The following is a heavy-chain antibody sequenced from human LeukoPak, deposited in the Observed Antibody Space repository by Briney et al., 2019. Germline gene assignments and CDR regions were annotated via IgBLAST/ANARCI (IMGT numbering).Heavy chain of an antibody. J-gene: IGHJ4*02. CDR2: IYYSGST. V-gene: IGHV4-59*01. D-gene: IGHD5-24*01. Sequence: PSETLSLTCTVSGGSISSYYWSWLRQPPGKGLEWIGYIYYSGSTNYNPSLKSRVTISVDTSKNQFSLKLCSVTAADTAVYYSARVGDGYNWYFDYWGQGTLVTVSS. CDR1: GGSISSYY. CDR3: ARVGDGYNWYFDY.